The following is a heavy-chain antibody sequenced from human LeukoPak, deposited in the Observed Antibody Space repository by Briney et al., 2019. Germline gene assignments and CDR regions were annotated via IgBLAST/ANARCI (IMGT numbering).Heavy chain of an antibody. CDR1: GFTFSSYE. D-gene: IGHD3-22*01. J-gene: IGHJ5*02. V-gene: IGHV3-48*03. CDR2: ISSSGSTV. Sequence: PGGSLRLSCAASGFTFSSYEMNWVRQAPGKGLEWVSYISSSGSTVYYADSVKGRFTISRDNSKNTLYLQMGSLRAEDMAVYYCAREQYCDSSGYYRHRNWFDPWGQGTLVTVSS. CDR3: AREQYCDSSGYYRHRNWFDP.